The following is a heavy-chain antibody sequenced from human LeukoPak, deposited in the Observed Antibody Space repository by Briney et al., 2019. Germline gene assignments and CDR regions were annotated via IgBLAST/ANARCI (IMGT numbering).Heavy chain of an antibody. J-gene: IGHJ6*03. V-gene: IGHV4-59*01. CDR3: ARGVTMVQGYYYYMDV. CDR1: GGSISSYY. D-gene: IGHD3-10*01. Sequence: TSETLSLTCTVSGGSISSYYWSWIRQPPGKGLEWIGYIFDTGNTNYNPSLKSRVTMSVDTSKDQFSLKLSSVTAADTAVYSCARGVTMVQGYYYYMDVWGKGTTVTVSS. CDR2: IFDTGNT.